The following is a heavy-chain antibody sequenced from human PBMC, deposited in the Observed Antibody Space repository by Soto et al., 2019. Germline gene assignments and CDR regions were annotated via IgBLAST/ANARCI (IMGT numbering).Heavy chain of an antibody. Sequence: ASVKVSCKASGYTFTGYYMHWVRQAPGQGLEWTGWINPNSGGTKYAQKFQGRVTMTRDTSISTAYMELTLLRSDDTAIYYCARGGGTILAPLPWGEGTLVTVSS. CDR3: ARGGGTILAPLP. D-gene: IGHD3-3*01. CDR1: GYTFTGYY. CDR2: INPNSGGT. J-gene: IGHJ5*02. V-gene: IGHV1-2*02.